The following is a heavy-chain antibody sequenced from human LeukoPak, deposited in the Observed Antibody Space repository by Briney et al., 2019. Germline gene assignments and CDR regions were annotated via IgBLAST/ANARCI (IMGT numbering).Heavy chain of an antibody. Sequence: PSETLSLTCTVSGGSISSYYWSWIRQPPGKGLEWIGEINHSGSTNYNPSLKSRVTISVDTSKNQFSLKLSSVTAADTAVYYCARDLYSSSWYGNWFDPWGQGTLVTVSS. CDR2: INHSGST. CDR1: GGSISSYY. V-gene: IGHV4-34*01. D-gene: IGHD6-13*01. J-gene: IGHJ5*02. CDR3: ARDLYSSSWYGNWFDP.